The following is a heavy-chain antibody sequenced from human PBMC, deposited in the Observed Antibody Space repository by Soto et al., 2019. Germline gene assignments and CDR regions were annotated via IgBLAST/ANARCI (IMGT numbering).Heavy chain of an antibody. Sequence: GGSLRLSCAASGFTFSSYAMSWVRQAPGKGLEWVSAISGSGGSTYYADSVKGRFTISRDNSKNTLYLQMNSLRAEDRAVYYCAKVPAYVRHAFDIWGQGTMVTVSS. CDR3: AKVPAYVRHAFDI. J-gene: IGHJ3*02. D-gene: IGHD3-10*02. CDR2: ISGSGGST. CDR1: GFTFSSYA. V-gene: IGHV3-23*01.